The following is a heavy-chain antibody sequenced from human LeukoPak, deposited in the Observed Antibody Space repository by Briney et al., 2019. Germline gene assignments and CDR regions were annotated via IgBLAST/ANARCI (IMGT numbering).Heavy chain of an antibody. CDR2: INPKSGDT. J-gene: IGHJ5*02. CDR1: GYTFTDYY. Sequence: ASVKVSCKTSGYTFTDYYIHWVRQAPGQGLEWMGWINPKSGDTNYAQKFQGRVTMTRDTSISTAYMELSRLRSDDTAVYYCARDPWFGEGGWFDPWGQGTLVTVSS. V-gene: IGHV1-2*02. D-gene: IGHD3-10*01. CDR3: ARDPWFGEGGWFDP.